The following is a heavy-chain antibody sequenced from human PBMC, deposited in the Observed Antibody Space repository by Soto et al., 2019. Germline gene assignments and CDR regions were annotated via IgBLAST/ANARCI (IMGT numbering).Heavy chain of an antibody. J-gene: IGHJ4*02. CDR3: ARWDGYGDE. CDR2: LSGGGANT. CDR1: GFTFSTYS. D-gene: IGHD5-12*01. V-gene: IGHV3-23*01. Sequence: EVQLLESGGGLVQPGGSLRLSCAASGFTFSTYSMAWVRQAPGKGLAWVSGLSGGGANTFYADSVKGRFTSSVDNSKNTVYLQMNSLRVEDTAVYYCARWDGYGDEWGQGTLVTVSS.